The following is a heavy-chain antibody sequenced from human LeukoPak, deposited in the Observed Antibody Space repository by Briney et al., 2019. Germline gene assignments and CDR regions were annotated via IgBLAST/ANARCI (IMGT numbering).Heavy chain of an antibody. CDR1: GFTFSTYS. CDR2: IATSSDYI. J-gene: IGHJ3*02. Sequence: PGGSLRLACAASGFTFSTYSMNWVRQAPGKGLEWVSSIATSSDYIYYAGSLKGRFTISRDNAKNSLYLHMNSLRPDDTAVYYCARGRSITILRGVAISDGFDIWGQGTKVTVS. V-gene: IGHV3-21*06. CDR3: ARGRSITILRGVAISDGFDI. D-gene: IGHD3-10*01.